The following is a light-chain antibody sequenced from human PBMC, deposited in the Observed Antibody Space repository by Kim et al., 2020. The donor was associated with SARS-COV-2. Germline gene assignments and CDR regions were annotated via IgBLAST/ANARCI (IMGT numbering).Light chain of an antibody. CDR2: DVA. CDR3: CSFAGTSYV. CDR1: GSDFGGYNY. V-gene: IGLV2-11*01. J-gene: IGLJ1*01. Sequence: QSALTQPRSVSGSPGQSVTISCTATGSDFGGYNYVSWYQHHPGKAPKLIIYDVAERPSGVPDRFSGSKSGNAASLTISGLQADDEADYYCCSFAGTSYVFGTGTKVTVL.